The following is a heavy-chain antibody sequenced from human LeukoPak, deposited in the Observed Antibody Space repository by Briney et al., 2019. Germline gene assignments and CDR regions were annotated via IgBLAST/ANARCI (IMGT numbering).Heavy chain of an antibody. Sequence: ASVKVSCKASGYTFTGYYLNWVRQAPGQGLEWMGRINPNSGGTNSGQKFQGRVTMTRDTSISTAYLELSSLTFDDTAVYYCARVDAASLAVHYWGQEPWSLSPQ. CDR1: GYTFTGYY. V-gene: IGHV1-2*02. J-gene: IGHJ4*01. CDR2: INPNSGGT. D-gene: IGHD6-13*01. CDR3: ARVDAASLAVHY.